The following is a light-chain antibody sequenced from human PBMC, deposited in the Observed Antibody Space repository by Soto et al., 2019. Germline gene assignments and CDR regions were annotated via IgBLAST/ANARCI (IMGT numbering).Light chain of an antibody. CDR1: QSVRDRY. CDR3: RQYGSSPWT. J-gene: IGKJ1*01. CDR2: DTS. V-gene: IGKV3-20*01. Sequence: EIVLTQSPGTLSLSPGERATLSCRASQSVRDRYLAWYQQKPGQAPSLLIYDTSTRATGVPDRFSGSGSGTDFALTISRVGPEDFAIYFCRQYGSSPWTFGQGTKVDSK.